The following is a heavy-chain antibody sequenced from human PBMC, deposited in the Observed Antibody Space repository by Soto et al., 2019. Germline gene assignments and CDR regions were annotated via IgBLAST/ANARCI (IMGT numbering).Heavy chain of an antibody. J-gene: IGHJ4*02. Sequence: SETLSLTCTVSGGSISSGDYYWSWIRQPPGKGLEWIGYIYYSGSTYYNPSLKSRVTISVDTSKNQFSLKLSSVTAADTAVYYCARVPCSGGSCYSGLPPDYWGQGTLVTVSS. CDR3: ARVPCSGGSCYSGLPPDY. CDR2: IYYSGST. CDR1: GGSISSGDYY. V-gene: IGHV4-30-4*01. D-gene: IGHD2-15*01.